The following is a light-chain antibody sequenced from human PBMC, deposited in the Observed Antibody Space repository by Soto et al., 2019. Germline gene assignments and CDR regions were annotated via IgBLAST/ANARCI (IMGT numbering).Light chain of an antibody. J-gene: IGKJ5*01. CDR3: QQRSSSIT. CDR2: DAS. CDR1: QSVSSS. V-gene: IGKV3-11*01. Sequence: EIVLTQSPATLSLSPGERATLSCRASQSVSSSLAWYQQKPGQAPRLLIYDASNRATGIPARFSGSGSGTDFTLTISGLESEDFGVYYCQQRSSSITFGQGTRLEIK.